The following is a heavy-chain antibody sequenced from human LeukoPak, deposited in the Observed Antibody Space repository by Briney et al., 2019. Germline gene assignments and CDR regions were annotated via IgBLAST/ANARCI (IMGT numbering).Heavy chain of an antibody. Sequence: PGGSLGSSCAAPGFTFTSYAMTWVRQAPGKGLNWASAISGSGGSTYYADSVKGRFTISRDNSKNTLYLQMNSLRAEDTAVYYCAYEAYDSSGYFDYWGQGTLVTVSS. CDR2: ISGSGGST. D-gene: IGHD3-22*01. CDR1: GFTFTSYA. J-gene: IGHJ4*02. V-gene: IGHV3-23*01. CDR3: AYEAYDSSGYFDY.